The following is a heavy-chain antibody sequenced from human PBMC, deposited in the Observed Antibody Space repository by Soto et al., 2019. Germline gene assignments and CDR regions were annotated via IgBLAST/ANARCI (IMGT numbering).Heavy chain of an antibody. CDR3: AREYSSSGAYYYYGMDV. Sequence: PSQTLSLTCAISGDSVSSNSAAWNWIRQSPSRGLEWLGRTYYRSKWYNDYAVSVKSRITINPDTSKNQFSLQLNSVTPEDTAVYYCAREYSSSGAYYYYGMDVWGQGTTVTVSS. CDR2: TYYRSKWYN. J-gene: IGHJ6*02. CDR1: GDSVSSNSAA. V-gene: IGHV6-1*01. D-gene: IGHD6-13*01.